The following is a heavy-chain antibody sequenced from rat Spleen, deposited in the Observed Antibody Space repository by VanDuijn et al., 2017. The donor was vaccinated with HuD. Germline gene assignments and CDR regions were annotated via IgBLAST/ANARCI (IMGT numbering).Heavy chain of an antibody. V-gene: IGHV5S13*01. CDR1: GFTFSNYG. CDR2: INPDSTST. Sequence: EVQLVESGGGLVQPGRSLKLSCAASGFTFSNYGMAWVCQAPTKGLEWVSSINPDSTSTYYSDSVKGRFTISRANAENTVYLQMNSLKSEDTATYYCAVAGYGYWGQGVMVTVSS. J-gene: IGHJ2*01. D-gene: IGHD1-7*01. CDR3: AVAGYGY.